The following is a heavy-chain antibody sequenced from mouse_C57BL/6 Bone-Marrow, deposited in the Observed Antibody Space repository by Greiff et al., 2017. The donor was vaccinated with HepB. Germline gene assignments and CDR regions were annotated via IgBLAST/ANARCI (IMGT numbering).Heavy chain of an antibody. J-gene: IGHJ4*01. Sequence: EVHLVESGGGLVKPGGSLKLSCAASGFTFSSYAMSWVRQTPEKRLEWVATISDGDRYTYYQDNVKGRFTIDRDNDKKNLYLQLSYLKYEDTAMYYCARYRGYDYAAMDYWGQGTSVTVSS. CDR1: GFTFSSYA. CDR3: ARYRGYDYAAMDY. V-gene: IGHV5-4*01. D-gene: IGHD1-1*02. CDR2: ISDGDRYT.